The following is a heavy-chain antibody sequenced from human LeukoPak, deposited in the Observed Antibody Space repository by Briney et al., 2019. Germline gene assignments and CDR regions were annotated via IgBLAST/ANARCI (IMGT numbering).Heavy chain of an antibody. J-gene: IGHJ6*02. V-gene: IGHV4-30-2*01. Sequence: SETLSLTCTVSRGSISGYYWSWIRQPPGKGLEWIGYIYHSGSTYYNPSLKSRVTISVDRSKNQFSLELSSVTAADTAVYYCARVVRYDYGMDVWGQGTTVTVSS. CDR3: ARVVRYDYGMDV. D-gene: IGHD1-14*01. CDR1: RGSISGYY. CDR2: IYHSGST.